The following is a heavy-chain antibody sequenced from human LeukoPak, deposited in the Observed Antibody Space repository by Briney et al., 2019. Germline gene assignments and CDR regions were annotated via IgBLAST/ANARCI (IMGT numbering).Heavy chain of an antibody. D-gene: IGHD6-13*01. V-gene: IGHV4-59*01. CDR2: IYYSGST. CDR3: ARVAAAGIYGMDV. Sequence: SETLSLTCTVSGGSISSYYWSWIRQPPGKGLEWIGYIYYSGSTNYNPSLKSRVTIPVDTSKNQFSLKLSSVTAADTAVYYCARVAAAGIYGMDVWGQGTTVTVSS. J-gene: IGHJ6*02. CDR1: GGSISSYY.